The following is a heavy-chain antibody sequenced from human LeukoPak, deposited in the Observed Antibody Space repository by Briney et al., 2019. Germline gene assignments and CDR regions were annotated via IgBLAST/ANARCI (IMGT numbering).Heavy chain of an antibody. Sequence: GASVKVSCKASGYTFTGYCIIWVRQAPGQGLEWMGWINAYNGNTNYAQKLQGRVTMTRDTSTSTAYMELGSLRSDDTAVYYCAREPGIAVATSDTWGQGTLVTVSS. D-gene: IGHD6-19*01. CDR1: GYTFTGYC. J-gene: IGHJ5*02. CDR3: AREPGIAVATSDT. CDR2: INAYNGNT. V-gene: IGHV1-18*01.